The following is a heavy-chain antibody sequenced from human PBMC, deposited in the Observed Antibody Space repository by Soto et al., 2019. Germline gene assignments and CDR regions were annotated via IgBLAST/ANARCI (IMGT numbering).Heavy chain of an antibody. J-gene: IGHJ6*04. D-gene: IGHD2-2*01. CDR1: GGSFSGYY. V-gene: IGHV4-34*01. Sequence: PSETLSLTCAVYGGSFSGYYWSWIRQPPGKGLEWIGEINHSGSTNYNPSLKSRVTISVDTSKNQFSLKLSSVTAADTAVYYCARDQRENIVVVPAATRGYYGMDVWGKGTTVTVSS. CDR3: ARDQRENIVVVPAATRGYYGMDV. CDR2: INHSGST.